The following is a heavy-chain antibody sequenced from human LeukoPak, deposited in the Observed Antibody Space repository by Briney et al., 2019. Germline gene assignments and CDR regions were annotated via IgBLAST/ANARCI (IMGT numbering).Heavy chain of an antibody. Sequence: SETLSLTCTVSGGSISSYYWSWIRQPAGKGLEWIGRIYTSGSTNYNPSLKSRVTMSVDTSKNQFSLKLSSVTAADTAVYYCARDRYYYDSSGYSFDYWGQGTLVTASS. CDR3: ARDRYYYDSSGYSFDY. CDR1: GGSISSYY. J-gene: IGHJ4*02. D-gene: IGHD3-22*01. V-gene: IGHV4-4*07. CDR2: IYTSGST.